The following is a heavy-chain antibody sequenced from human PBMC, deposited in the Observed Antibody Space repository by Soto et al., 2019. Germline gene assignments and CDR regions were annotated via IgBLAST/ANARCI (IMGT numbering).Heavy chain of an antibody. CDR1: GYTFTSYD. CDR3: ARRRGVVSTSSFRDRAPSFDS. CDR2: MNPNSGNT. J-gene: IGHJ4*02. D-gene: IGHD2-2*01. V-gene: IGHV1-8*01. Sequence: WASVTVSCKASGYTFTSYDINWVRQATGQGLEWMGWMNPNSGNTGYAQKFQGRVTMTRNTSISTAYMELSSLRSEDTAVYYCARRRGVVSTSSFRDRAPSFDSWGQRTLVTVSS.